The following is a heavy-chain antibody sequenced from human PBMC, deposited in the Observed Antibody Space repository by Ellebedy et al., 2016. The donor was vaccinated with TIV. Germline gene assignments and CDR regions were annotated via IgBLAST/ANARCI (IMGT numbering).Heavy chain of an antibody. CDR2: IKQDGSEK. D-gene: IGHD6-19*01. CDR3: ARDQWLGRAYYFDY. V-gene: IGHV3-7*01. CDR1: GFTFSNYY. Sequence: GGSLRLSCTASGFTFSNYYMSWVRQAPGKGLEWVANIKQDGSEKNYVDSVKGRFSISRDNTKNSLCLQMNSLGDEDTSVYYCARDQWLGRAYYFDYWGQGTPVTVSS. J-gene: IGHJ4*02.